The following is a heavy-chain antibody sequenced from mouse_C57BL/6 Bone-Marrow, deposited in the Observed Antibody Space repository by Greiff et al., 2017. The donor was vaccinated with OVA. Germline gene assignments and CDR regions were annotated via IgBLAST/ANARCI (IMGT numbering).Heavy chain of an antibody. CDR1: GFTFSDYG. CDR2: ISSGSSTI. Sequence: DVKLVESGGGLVKPGGSLKLSCAASGFTFSDYGMPWVRQAPEKGLEWVAYISSGSSTIYYADTVKGRFTISRDNAKNTLFLQMTSLRSEDTAMYYCARYGSSFWYFDVWGTGTTVTVSS. J-gene: IGHJ1*03. CDR3: ARYGSSFWYFDV. D-gene: IGHD1-1*01. V-gene: IGHV5-17*01.